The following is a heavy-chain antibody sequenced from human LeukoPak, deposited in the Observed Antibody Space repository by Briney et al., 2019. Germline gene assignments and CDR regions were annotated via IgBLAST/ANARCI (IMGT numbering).Heavy chain of an antibody. Sequence: GGSLRLSCAASGFTVSGSYLSWFRQPPGKGLEWVSSIYRSDNKNYADSVKGRFTISRDNSKNTLYLQMNSLRAEDTAVYYCARDLKGSSGFDPWGQGTLVTVSS. V-gene: IGHV3-66*01. CDR2: IYRSDNK. J-gene: IGHJ5*02. D-gene: IGHD6-25*01. CDR3: ARDLKGSSGFDP. CDR1: GFTVSGSY.